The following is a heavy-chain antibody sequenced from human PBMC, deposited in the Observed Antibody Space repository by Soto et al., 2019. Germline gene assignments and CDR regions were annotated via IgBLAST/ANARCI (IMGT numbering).Heavy chain of an antibody. CDR1: GFTFDDYA. D-gene: IGHD6-19*01. J-gene: IGHJ4*02. V-gene: IGHV3-9*01. CDR3: AKDRGLGLSFYFDY. CDR2: ISWNSGSI. Sequence: EVQLVESGGGLVQPGRSLRLSCEASGFTFDDYAMHWVRQAPGKGLEWVSGISWNSGSIGYADSVKGRFTISRDNAKNSLYLQMNSLRAEDTALYYCAKDRGLGLSFYFDYWGQGTLVTVSS.